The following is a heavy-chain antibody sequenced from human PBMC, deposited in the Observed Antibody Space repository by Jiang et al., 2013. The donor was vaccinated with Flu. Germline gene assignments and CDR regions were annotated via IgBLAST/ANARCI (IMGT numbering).Heavy chain of an antibody. CDR1: GGSISSYY. J-gene: IGHJ4*02. Sequence: SLTCTVSGGSISSYYWSWIRQPPGKGLEWIGYIYYSGSTNYNPSLKSRVTISVDTSKNQFSLKLSSVTAADTAVYYCARSEGYYDSSADLDYWGQGTLVTVSS. CDR3: ARSEGYYDSSADLDY. CDR2: IYYSGST. D-gene: IGHD3-22*01. V-gene: IGHV4-59*01.